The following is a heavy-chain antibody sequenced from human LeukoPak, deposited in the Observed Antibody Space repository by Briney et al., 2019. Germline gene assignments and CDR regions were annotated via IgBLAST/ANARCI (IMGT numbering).Heavy chain of an antibody. CDR2: ITPHWGGT. CDR1: GYTFRGHY. J-gene: IGHJ4*02. Sequence: ASVKVSCKASGYTFRGHYMHWVRQAPGQGLEGVVCITPHWGGTIYTQNLGGRDTMTRDTSISTAHRELRGLFSGDTAVYYCASGKTMVYGGGDCYRFDNWGQGTLVTVCS. V-gene: IGHV1-2*02. D-gene: IGHD2-21*02. CDR3: ASGKTMVYGGGDCYRFDN.